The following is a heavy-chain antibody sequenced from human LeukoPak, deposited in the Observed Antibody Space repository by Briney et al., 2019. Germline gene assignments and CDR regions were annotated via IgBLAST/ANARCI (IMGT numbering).Heavy chain of an antibody. D-gene: IGHD1-26*01. V-gene: IGHV3-21*04. J-gene: IGHJ4*02. CDR3: ARARGSYSFDY. Sequence: GGSLRLSCAASGFNYSAYNMNWVRQAPGKGLEWVASITSSSAYIYYGDSVKGRFTISRDNAKNSLYLQMTSLRAEDTAVYYCARARGSYSFDYWDQGTLVTVSS. CDR2: ITSSSAYI. CDR1: GFNYSAYN.